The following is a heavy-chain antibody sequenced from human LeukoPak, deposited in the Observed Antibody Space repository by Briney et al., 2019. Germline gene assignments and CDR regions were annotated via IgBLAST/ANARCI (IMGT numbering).Heavy chain of an antibody. V-gene: IGHV3-33*01. Sequence: GGSLRLSCAASGFTFSSYGMHWVRQAPGKGLEWVAVIWYDGSNKYYADSVKGRFTISRDNSKNTLYLQMNSLRAEDTAVYYCARDPGSSWYLNYWGQGTLVTVSS. CDR2: IWYDGSNK. CDR1: GFTFSSYG. J-gene: IGHJ4*02. CDR3: ARDPGSSWYLNY. D-gene: IGHD6-13*01.